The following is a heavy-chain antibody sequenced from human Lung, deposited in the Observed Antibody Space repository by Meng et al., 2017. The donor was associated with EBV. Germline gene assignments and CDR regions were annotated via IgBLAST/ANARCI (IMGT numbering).Heavy chain of an antibody. Sequence: VHLVQAAGEGKKPGASVKVSCKTSGYTFTNYVIHWVRQAPGQRLEWMGWIRVGNDETHYSQKFQGRVTISRDTSASTAYMELSSLRSEDTAIYYCARDLNGDRGIYFDYWGQGTLVTVSS. CDR1: GYTFTNYV. D-gene: IGHD3-10*01. V-gene: IGHV1-3*01. CDR3: ARDLNGDRGIYFDY. J-gene: IGHJ4*02. CDR2: IRVGNDET.